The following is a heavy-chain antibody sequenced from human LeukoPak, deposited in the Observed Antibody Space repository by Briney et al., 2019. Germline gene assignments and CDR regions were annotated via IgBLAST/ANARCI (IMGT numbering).Heavy chain of an antibody. CDR2: ITSSSNYI. J-gene: IGHJ4*02. D-gene: IGHD4-17*01. Sequence: PGGSLRLSCAASGFTFSIYSMNWVRQAPGKGLEWLSSITSSSNYIYYADSVKGRFTISRDNSKNTLYLQVNSLRADDTAVYYCARGNGDYAIHPDYWGQGTLVTVSS. V-gene: IGHV3-21*04. CDR1: GFTFSIYS. CDR3: ARGNGDYAIHPDY.